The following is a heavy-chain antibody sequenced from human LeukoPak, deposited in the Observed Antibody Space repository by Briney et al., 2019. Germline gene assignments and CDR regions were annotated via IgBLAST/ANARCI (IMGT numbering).Heavy chain of an antibody. Sequence: GGSLRLSCAASGFTFSSYAMHWVRQAPGKGLEWVAVISYDGSNKYYADSVKGRFTISRDNSKNTLYLQMNSLRAEDTAVYYCARGGVVYAKPYYFDYWGQGTLVTVSS. CDR3: ARGGVVYAKPYYFDY. J-gene: IGHJ4*02. CDR1: GFTFSSYA. CDR2: ISYDGSNK. D-gene: IGHD2-8*02. V-gene: IGHV3-30-3*01.